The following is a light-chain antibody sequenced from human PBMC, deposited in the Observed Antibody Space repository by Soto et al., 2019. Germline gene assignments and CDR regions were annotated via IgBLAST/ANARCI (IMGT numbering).Light chain of an antibody. Sequence: QSVLTQPPSASGTPGQTVTISCSGGTSNIGTNSIAWYQHLPGTAPKLLLYFSHQRPLGVPDRFSGSKSGSTASLTVSGLQTEDEADYYCNSYVAGSNVFGTGTKLTVL. CDR1: TSNIGTNS. J-gene: IGLJ1*01. CDR2: FSH. CDR3: NSYVAGSNV. V-gene: IGLV1-44*01.